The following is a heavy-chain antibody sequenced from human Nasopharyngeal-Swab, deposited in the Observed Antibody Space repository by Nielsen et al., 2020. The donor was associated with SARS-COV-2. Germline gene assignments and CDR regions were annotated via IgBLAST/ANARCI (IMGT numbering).Heavy chain of an antibody. V-gene: IGHV3-48*02. D-gene: IGHD4-11*01. J-gene: IGHJ4*02. CDR2: ISSSSSTI. Sequence: GESLKISCAASGFTFSSYSMNWVRQAPGKGLEWVSYISSSSSTIYYADSVKGRFTISRDNAKNSLYLQMNSLRDEDTAVYYCARGIDYLLNYWGQGTLVTVSS. CDR1: GFTFSSYS. CDR3: ARGIDYLLNY.